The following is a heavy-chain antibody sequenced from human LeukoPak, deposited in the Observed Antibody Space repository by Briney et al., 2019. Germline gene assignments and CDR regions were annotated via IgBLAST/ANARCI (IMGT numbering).Heavy chain of an antibody. Sequence: RPGRSLRLSCAASGFTFSSYGMHWVRKAPGKGLEWVAVIWYDGTNKYYADSVKDRFTISRDNSKNTLYLQMNSLRAEDTAVYYCARGYGGNSGAFDIWGQGTMVTVSS. D-gene: IGHD4-23*01. CDR2: IWYDGTNK. J-gene: IGHJ3*02. CDR3: ARGYGGNSGAFDI. CDR1: GFTFSSYG. V-gene: IGHV3-33*01.